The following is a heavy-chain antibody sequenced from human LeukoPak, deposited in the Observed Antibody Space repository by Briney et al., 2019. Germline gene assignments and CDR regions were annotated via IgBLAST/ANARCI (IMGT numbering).Heavy chain of an antibody. D-gene: IGHD6-13*01. J-gene: IGHJ4*02. CDR1: GFTFSTYN. CDR2: VSYDGSTE. CDR3: AKVAAAAEDYFDY. Sequence: PGGSLRLSCAASGFTFSTYNMHWVRQAPGKGLEWVAVVSYDGSTEYYGDSVRGRFTISRDSSKNTLYLQMNSLRAEDTAVYYCAKVAAAAEDYFDYWGQGTLVTVSS. V-gene: IGHV3-30*04.